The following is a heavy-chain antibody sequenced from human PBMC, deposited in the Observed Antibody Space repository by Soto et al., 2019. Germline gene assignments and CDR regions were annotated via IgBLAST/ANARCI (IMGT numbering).Heavy chain of an antibody. V-gene: IGHV4-39*02. Sequence: SETLSLTCTVSGGSISSSSYYWGWIRQPPGKGLEWIGSIYYSGSTYYNPSLKSRVTISVDTSKNQFSLKLSSVTAADTAVYYCARDSYSSSWYYGMDVWGQGTTVTVSS. CDR1: GGSISSSSYY. D-gene: IGHD6-13*01. CDR2: IYYSGST. J-gene: IGHJ6*02. CDR3: ARDSYSSSWYYGMDV.